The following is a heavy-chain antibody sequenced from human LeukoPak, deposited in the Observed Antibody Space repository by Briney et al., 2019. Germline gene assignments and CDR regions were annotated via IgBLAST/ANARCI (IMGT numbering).Heavy chain of an antibody. Sequence: AETVSLICTLSGGSISVFFWTWIRQSPGGGLEYIGYICCSATTDYNPTLKSRVSMSVDTSKNQSFLNLTSVTASDTAIYYCARVGYGSGSWGWFDPWGQGTLVTVSS. V-gene: IGHV4-59*01. D-gene: IGHD3-10*01. CDR3: ARVGYGSGSWGWFDP. J-gene: IGHJ5*02. CDR2: ICCSATT. CDR1: GGSISVFF.